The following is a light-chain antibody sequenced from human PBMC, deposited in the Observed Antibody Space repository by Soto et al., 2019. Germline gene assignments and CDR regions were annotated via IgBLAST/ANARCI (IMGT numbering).Light chain of an antibody. V-gene: IGKV3-20*01. CDR1: QIVSSSY. Sequence: IVVTQSHSTLSLSPGERATLSCRAIQIVSSSYLAWYQQKPGQAPRLLIYGASSRATGIPDRFSGSGSGTDFTLTISRLEPEDFAVYYCQQYGSSPLFTFGPGTNVAIK. CDR2: GAS. CDR3: QQYGSSPLFT. J-gene: IGKJ3*01.